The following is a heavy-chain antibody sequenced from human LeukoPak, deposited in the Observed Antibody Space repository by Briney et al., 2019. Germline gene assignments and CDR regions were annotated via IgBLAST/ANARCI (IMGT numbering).Heavy chain of an antibody. Sequence: TGGSLRLSCAASGFTFSSYAMSWVRQAPGKGLEWVSGISWNSGSIGYADSVKGRFTISRDNAKNSLYLQMNSLRAEDTALYYCAKEGADGSFDYWGQGTLVTVSS. D-gene: IGHD6-13*01. CDR3: AKEGADGSFDY. CDR2: ISWNSGSI. CDR1: GFTFSSYA. V-gene: IGHV3-9*01. J-gene: IGHJ4*02.